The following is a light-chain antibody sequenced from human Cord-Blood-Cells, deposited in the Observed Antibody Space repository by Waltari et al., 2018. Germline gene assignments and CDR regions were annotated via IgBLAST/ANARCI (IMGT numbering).Light chain of an antibody. CDR2: DAS. CDR1: QSVSSS. J-gene: IGKJ4*01. CDR3: QQRSNWPLT. Sequence: EIVLTQSPATLSLSPGERATLSCRASQSVSSSLAWYQQKPGQAPRRRIYDASNRATGIPARFSVMGSGTDFTLTISSLEPEDFAVYYCQQRSNWPLTFGGGTKVEIK. V-gene: IGKV3-11*01.